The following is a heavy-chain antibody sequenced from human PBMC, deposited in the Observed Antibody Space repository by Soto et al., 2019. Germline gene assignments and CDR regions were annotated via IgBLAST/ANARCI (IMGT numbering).Heavy chain of an antibody. CDR1: GFTFSSYA. V-gene: IGHV3-23*01. CDR3: AKLGYYYGSGSPTWFDP. CDR2: ISGSGGST. Sequence: EVQLLESGGGLVQPGGSLRLSCAASGFTFSSYAMSWVRQAPGKGLEWVSAISGSGGSTYYADSVKGRFTISRDNSKNTLYLQMNSLRAEDTAVYYCAKLGYYYGSGSPTWFDPWGQGTLVTVSS. J-gene: IGHJ5*02. D-gene: IGHD3-10*01.